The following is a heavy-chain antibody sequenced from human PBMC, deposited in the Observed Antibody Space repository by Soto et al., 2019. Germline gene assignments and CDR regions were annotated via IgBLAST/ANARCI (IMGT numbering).Heavy chain of an antibody. D-gene: IGHD2-21*02. CDR3: ARQLYTVVTPQDY. CDR2: IDGSGTAM. J-gene: IGHJ4*02. Sequence: LRLSCAASGFTFSNFRMNWIRQAPGKGLEWVSHIDGSGTAMSYVDSVKGRFTISRDNAKNSLYLEMTSLRDEDTAVYYCARQLYTVVTPQDYWGRGTLVTVSS. V-gene: IGHV3-48*02. CDR1: GFTFSNFR.